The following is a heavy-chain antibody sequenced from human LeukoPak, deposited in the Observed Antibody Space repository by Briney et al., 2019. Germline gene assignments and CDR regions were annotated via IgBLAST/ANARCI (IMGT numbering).Heavy chain of an antibody. D-gene: IGHD3-3*01. J-gene: IGHJ3*02. CDR1: GYSISSGYY. CDR2: IYHSGST. Sequence: KPSETLSLTCTVSGYSISSGYYWGWIRQPPGKGLEWIGSIYHSGSTYYNPSLKSRVTISVDTSKNQFSLKLSSVAAADTAVYYCARDSSITIFGVVIHDAFDIWGQGTMVTVSS. CDR3: ARDSSITIFGVVIHDAFDI. V-gene: IGHV4-38-2*02.